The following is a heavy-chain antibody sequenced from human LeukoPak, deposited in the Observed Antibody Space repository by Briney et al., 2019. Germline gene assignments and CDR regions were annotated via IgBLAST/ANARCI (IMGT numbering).Heavy chain of an antibody. D-gene: IGHD3-16*02. J-gene: IGHJ4*02. Sequence: SETLSLTCTVSGDSISSGSYYWSWIRQPAGKGLEGIGSIYHSGSIYYNLSLKSRVTISVDTSKNQFSLKLSSVTAADTAVYYCARGLYVWGSYRNYYFDYWGQGTLVTVSS. CDR1: GDSISSGSYY. CDR2: IYHSGSI. V-gene: IGHV4-39*07. CDR3: ARGLYVWGSYRNYYFDY.